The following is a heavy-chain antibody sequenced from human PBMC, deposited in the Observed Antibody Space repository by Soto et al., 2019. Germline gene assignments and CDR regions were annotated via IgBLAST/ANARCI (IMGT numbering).Heavy chain of an antibody. CDR3: ARDQFSTIAVTPGYYYYYGMDV. CDR2: ISYDGSNK. J-gene: IGHJ6*02. D-gene: IGHD6-19*01. Sequence: GGSLRLSCAASGFTFSSYAMHWVRQAPGTGLEWVAVISYDGSNKYYADSVKGRFTISRDNSKNTLYLQMNSLRAEDTAVYYCARDQFSTIAVTPGYYYYYGMDVWGQGTTVTVSS. CDR1: GFTFSSYA. V-gene: IGHV3-30-3*01.